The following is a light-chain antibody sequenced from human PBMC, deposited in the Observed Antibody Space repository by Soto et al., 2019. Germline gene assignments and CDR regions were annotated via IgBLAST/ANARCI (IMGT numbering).Light chain of an antibody. CDR1: QSVSSSY. CDR3: QQYGSSPRT. CDR2: GAS. Sequence: EIVLTQSPGTLSLSPGERATLSCRASQSVSSSYLAWYQQKPGQAPRLLIYGASSRATGIPDRFSGSGSGTDFTLTISRREPEDFAVYYCQQYGSSPRTFGQGTKVELQ. V-gene: IGKV3-20*01. J-gene: IGKJ1*01.